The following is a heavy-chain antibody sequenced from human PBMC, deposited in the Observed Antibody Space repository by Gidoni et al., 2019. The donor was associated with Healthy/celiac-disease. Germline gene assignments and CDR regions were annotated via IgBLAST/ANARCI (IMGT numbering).Heavy chain of an antibody. V-gene: IGHV3-9*01. D-gene: IGHD6-19*01. J-gene: IGHJ5*02. Sequence: EVPLVESGGGLVQPGRSLRLSCAASGFTFADYAMHWVRQAPGKGLEWVVCISWNSGSRGYADSVKGRFTISRDNAKNSLYLQMNSLRAEDTALYYCAKDAGPLLGYSSGWYGDYNWFDPWGQGTLVTVSS. CDR1: GFTFADYA. CDR3: AKDAGPLLGYSSGWYGDYNWFDP. CDR2: ISWNSGSR.